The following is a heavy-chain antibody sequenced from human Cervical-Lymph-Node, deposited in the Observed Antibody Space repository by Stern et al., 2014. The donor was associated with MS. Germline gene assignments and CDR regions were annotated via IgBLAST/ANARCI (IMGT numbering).Heavy chain of an antibody. Sequence: QVQLVQSGAEVRKPGSSVKVSCKASGGTFSSHSFSWVRQAPGQGLEWMGQILPIFNTANYAQKFQGRVTMTADGSTSTVYMELSSLRSEDTAVYYCAREGTETAVAAFDLWGQGTLVTVSS. CDR3: AREGTETAVAAFDL. J-gene: IGHJ4*02. D-gene: IGHD6-19*01. CDR1: GGTFSSHS. V-gene: IGHV1-69*01. CDR2: ILPIFNTA.